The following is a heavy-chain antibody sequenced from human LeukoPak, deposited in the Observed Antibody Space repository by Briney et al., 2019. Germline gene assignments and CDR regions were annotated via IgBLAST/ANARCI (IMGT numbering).Heavy chain of an antibody. CDR1: GFTFSVYG. J-gene: IGHJ6*03. V-gene: IGHV3-23*01. D-gene: IGHD2-15*01. Sequence: PGGSLRLSCAVSGFTFSVYGMSWVRQAPGKGLEWVSAITGSGGRTYYADSEKGRFTISRDNSKNTLYLQMNSLRAEDTAIYYCAKNGDRGAYCSGGSCYPYYYYYMDVWGKGTTVTISS. CDR2: ITGSGGRT. CDR3: AKNGDRGAYCSGGSCYPYYYYYMDV.